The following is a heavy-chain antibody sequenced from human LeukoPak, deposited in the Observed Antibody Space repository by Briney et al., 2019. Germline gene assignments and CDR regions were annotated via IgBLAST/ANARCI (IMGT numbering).Heavy chain of an antibody. Sequence: PSETLSLTCTVSGVSISSYYWSWIRQPAGKGLEWIGRIYTSGSTNYYPSLKSRVTISVDKSKSQVSLKLSSVTAADTAVYYCARHWGSCRGGDCYTFDCWGQGTLVTVSS. CDR1: GVSISSYY. D-gene: IGHD2-21*02. J-gene: IGHJ4*02. V-gene: IGHV4-4*07. CDR2: IYTSGST. CDR3: ARHWGSCRGGDCYTFDC.